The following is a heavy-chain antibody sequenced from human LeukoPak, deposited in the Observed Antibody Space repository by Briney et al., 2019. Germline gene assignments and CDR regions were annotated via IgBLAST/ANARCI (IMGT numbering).Heavy chain of an antibody. V-gene: IGHV4-39*01. CDR3: ARRGYYAIY. J-gene: IGHJ4*02. Sequence: SETLSLTCTVSGVSISSSSYYWGWIRQPPGKGLEWIGSIYYSGSTYYNPSLKSRVTISVDTSKNQFSLKLSSVTAADTAVYYCARRGYYAIYWGQGTLVTVSS. CDR1: GVSISSSSYY. D-gene: IGHD2-8*01. CDR2: IYYSGST.